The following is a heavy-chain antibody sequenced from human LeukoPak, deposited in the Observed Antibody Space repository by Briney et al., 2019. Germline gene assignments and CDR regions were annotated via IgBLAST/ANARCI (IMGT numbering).Heavy chain of an antibody. Sequence: ASVKVSCQASGYTFTMNGISWVRQAPGQGLEWMGWISSYNGKTNYAQRLQGRVTMTTDTSTSTAYMELRSLRSDDTAVYYCARMYCSRGSCYPLFYYNAMDVWGQGTTVTVSS. J-gene: IGHJ6*02. V-gene: IGHV1-18*01. CDR3: ARMYCSRGSCYPLFYYNAMDV. D-gene: IGHD2-15*01. CDR2: ISSYNGKT. CDR1: GYTFTMNG.